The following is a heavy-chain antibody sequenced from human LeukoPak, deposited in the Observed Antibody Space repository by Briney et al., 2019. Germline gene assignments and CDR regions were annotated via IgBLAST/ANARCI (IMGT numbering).Heavy chain of an antibody. CDR2: ISAYNGNT. Sequence: ASVKVSCKASGYTFTSYGISWVRQAPGQGLEWMGWISAYNGNTNYAQKLQGRVTMTTDTSTSTAYMELRSLRSDDTAVYYCARRAGVGITIFGVVRGYYYYRMDVWGQGTTVTVSS. V-gene: IGHV1-18*01. D-gene: IGHD3-3*01. CDR1: GYTFTSYG. J-gene: IGHJ6*02. CDR3: ARRAGVGITIFGVVRGYYYYRMDV.